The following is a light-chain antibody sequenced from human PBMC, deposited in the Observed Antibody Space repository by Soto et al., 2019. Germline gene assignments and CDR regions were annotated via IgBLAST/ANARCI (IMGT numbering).Light chain of an antibody. CDR2: KAS. J-gene: IGKJ1*01. V-gene: IGKV1-5*03. CDR3: QQYYSYSRT. CDR1: QSISNW. Sequence: SQMTQSPSTLSAFVGDRVTITCRASQSISNWLAWYQQKPGKAPKLLIYKASSLESGVPSRFSGSGSGSDFTLTISSLQPDDLATYYCQQYYSYSRTFGQGTKVDI.